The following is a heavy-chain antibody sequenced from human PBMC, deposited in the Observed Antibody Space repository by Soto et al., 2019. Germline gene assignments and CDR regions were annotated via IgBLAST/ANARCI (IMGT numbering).Heavy chain of an antibody. CDR2: ISSYNGDT. D-gene: IGHD5-12*01. J-gene: IGHJ6*02. Sequence: QVQLVQSGAEVKKPGASVKVSCKASGYTFTRSGISWVRQAPGQGPEWMGWISSYNGDTNYAQTFQGRVTMTTDTPTRTADMELRSPRSDDTAVYYCAREAVAPYYYYGMDVWGQGTPVTVSS. V-gene: IGHV1-18*01. CDR1: GYTFTRSG. CDR3: AREAVAPYYYYGMDV.